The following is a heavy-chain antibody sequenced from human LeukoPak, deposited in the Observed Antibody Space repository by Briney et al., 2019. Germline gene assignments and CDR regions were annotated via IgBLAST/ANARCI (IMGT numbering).Heavy chain of an antibody. CDR2: ISAYNGNT. CDR3: ASQNAPAGLFDY. CDR1: GYTFTSYG. D-gene: IGHD6-19*01. J-gene: IGHJ4*02. V-gene: IGHV1-18*01. Sequence: GASVKVSCKASGYTFTSYGISWVRQAPGQGLEWIGWISAYNGNTNYAQKLQGRVTMTTDTSTSTAYMELRSLRSDDTAVYYCASQNAPAGLFDYWGQGTLVTVSS.